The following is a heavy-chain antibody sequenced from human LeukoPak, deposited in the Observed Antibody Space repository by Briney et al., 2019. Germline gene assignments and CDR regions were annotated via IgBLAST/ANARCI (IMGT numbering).Heavy chain of an antibody. CDR3: ARLRYCTNGVCP. Sequence: SETLSLTCAVYGGSISGYYWSWIRQPPGKGLEWIGEINHSGRTNYNPSLKSRVTISVDTSKNQFSLKLSSVTAADTAVYYCARLRYCTNGVCPWGQGTLVTVSS. CDR1: GGSISGYY. D-gene: IGHD2-8*01. CDR2: INHSGRT. J-gene: IGHJ5*02. V-gene: IGHV4-34*01.